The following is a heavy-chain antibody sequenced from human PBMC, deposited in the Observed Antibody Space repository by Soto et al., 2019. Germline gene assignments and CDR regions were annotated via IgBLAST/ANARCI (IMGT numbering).Heavy chain of an antibody. V-gene: IGHV3-23*01. CDR1: GFTFSSYA. Sequence: PGGSLTLSCAASGFTFSSYARSWVRQAPGKGLAGVSAISGSGGSTYYADSVKGRFTIYRDNSKNTLYLQMNSLRAEGTAVYYCAKVGDGTTVLRYFDWLLWCFDYWGQGTLVTVSS. D-gene: IGHD3-9*01. CDR2: ISGSGGST. CDR3: AKVGDGTTVLRYFDWLLWCFDY. J-gene: IGHJ4*02.